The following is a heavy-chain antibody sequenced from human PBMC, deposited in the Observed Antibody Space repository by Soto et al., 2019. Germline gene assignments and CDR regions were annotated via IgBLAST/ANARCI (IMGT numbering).Heavy chain of an antibody. V-gene: IGHV1-2*02. Sequence: GASVKVSCKAPGYTFSDYYMHWVRQAPGQGLEWMGWINANSGGTTYAQKFQGRVTMTRDTSTSTAYMELSRLSSDDTAIYYCARLQIEVAGSNWGQGTLVTVSS. J-gene: IGHJ4*02. D-gene: IGHD6-19*01. CDR2: INANSGGT. CDR3: ARLQIEVAGSN. CDR1: GYTFSDYY.